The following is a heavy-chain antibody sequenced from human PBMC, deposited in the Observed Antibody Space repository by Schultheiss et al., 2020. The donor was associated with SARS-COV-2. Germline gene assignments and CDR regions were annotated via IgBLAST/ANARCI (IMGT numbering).Heavy chain of an antibody. J-gene: IGHJ4*02. CDR2: IYHSGST. CDR3: ARTIAAREVDY. V-gene: IGHV4-39*07. CDR1: GGSVSSSSNY. Sequence: SETLSLTCRVSGGSVSSSSNYWSWIRQPPGKGLEWIGEIYHSGSTYYNPSLKSRVTISVDTSKNQFSLKLSSVTAADTAVYYCARTIAAREVDYWGQGTLVTVSS. D-gene: IGHD6-6*01.